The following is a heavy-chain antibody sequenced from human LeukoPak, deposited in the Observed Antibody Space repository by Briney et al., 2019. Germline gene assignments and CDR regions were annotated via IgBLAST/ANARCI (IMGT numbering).Heavy chain of an antibody. V-gene: IGHV3-23*01. Sequence: QTGGSLRLSCAASGFTFSSYSLNWVRQAPGKGLEWVSTISGSGSSSYYADSVKGRFTISRDISKNTLYLQMDSLRAEDTAVYYCAKAEDSSGYYYYLFDYWGQGTLVTVSS. D-gene: IGHD3-22*01. CDR2: ISGSGSSS. CDR1: GFTFSSYS. J-gene: IGHJ4*02. CDR3: AKAEDSSGYYYYLFDY.